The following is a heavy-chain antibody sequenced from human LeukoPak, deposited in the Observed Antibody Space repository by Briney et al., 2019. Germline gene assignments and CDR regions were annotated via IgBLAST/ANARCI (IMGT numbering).Heavy chain of an antibody. J-gene: IGHJ3*02. V-gene: IGHV3-30-3*01. CDR1: GFTFSTYF. D-gene: IGHD2-21*01. Sequence: GGSLRLSCAASGFTFSTYFMHWVRQAPGKGLEWVADIASDGSHTFYVESVKGQFTISRDNSKNTLYLQVNSLRAEDTAVYFCARERQDTILHSGAFDIWGQGTMVTVSS. CDR2: IASDGSHT. CDR3: ARERQDTILHSGAFDI.